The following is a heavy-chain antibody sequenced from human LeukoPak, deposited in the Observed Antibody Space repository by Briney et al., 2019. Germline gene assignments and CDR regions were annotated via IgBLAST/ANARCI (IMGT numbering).Heavy chain of an antibody. CDR1: GGSISSSSYY. Sequence: SETLSLTCTVSGGSISSSSYYWGWIRQPPGKGLEWIGSICYSGSTYYNPSLKSRVTISVDTSKNQFSLKLSSVTAADTAVYYCVRSDCSSTSCSYFDYWGQGTLVTVSS. J-gene: IGHJ4*02. V-gene: IGHV4-39*07. D-gene: IGHD2-2*01. CDR3: VRSDCSSTSCSYFDY. CDR2: ICYSGST.